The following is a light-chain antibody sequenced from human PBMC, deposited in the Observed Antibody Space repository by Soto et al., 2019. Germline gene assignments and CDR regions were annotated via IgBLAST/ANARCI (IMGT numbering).Light chain of an antibody. J-gene: IGKJ4*01. CDR1: QSISSSY. V-gene: IGKV3-20*01. Sequence: EIVLTQSPDTLSLSPGERATLSCRASQSISSSYLAWYQQNPCQAPRLISYGTLTRATGIPDRFSGSGSGTDFTLTISRPEGENIALYFCQQYSYLVTFGGGTKVEI. CDR2: GTL. CDR3: QQYSYLVT.